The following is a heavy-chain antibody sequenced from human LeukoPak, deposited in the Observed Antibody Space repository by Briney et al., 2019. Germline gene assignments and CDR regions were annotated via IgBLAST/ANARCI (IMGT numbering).Heavy chain of an antibody. V-gene: IGHV3-23*01. CDR1: GFTFSSYA. Sequence: GGSLRLSCAASGFTFSSYAMSWVRQAPGKGLEWVSAISGSGGSTYYADSVKGRFTISRDNSKNTLYLQMNSLRAEDTAVYYCAKTPRYYYDSSGLDYFDYWGQGTLLTVSS. J-gene: IGHJ4*02. CDR2: ISGSGGST. D-gene: IGHD3-22*01. CDR3: AKTPRYYYDSSGLDYFDY.